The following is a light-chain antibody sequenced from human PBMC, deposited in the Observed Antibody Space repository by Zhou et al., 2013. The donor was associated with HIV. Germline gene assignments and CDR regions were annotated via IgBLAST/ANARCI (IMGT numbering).Light chain of an antibody. CDR3: QQRSKWPT. CDR1: QSVRTN. V-gene: IGKV3-11*01. Sequence: ETVMTQSPATLSVSPGERATLSCRASQSVRTNLAWYQQKPGQAPRLLIYDASTRATGIPARFSGSGSGTDFTLTISSLEPEDFAVYYCQQRSKWPTFGQGHDW. J-gene: IGKJ5*01. CDR2: DAS.